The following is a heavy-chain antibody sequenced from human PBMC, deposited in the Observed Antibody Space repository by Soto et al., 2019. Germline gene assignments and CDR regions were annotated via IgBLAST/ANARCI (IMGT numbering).Heavy chain of an antibody. Sequence: GGSLRLSCAASGFTFSSYAMTWVRQAPGKGLEWVSVISGSGGSTFYADSVKGRFTISRDNSKNTLYLQMNTLRAEDTAVYYCAKERVVVAATPSYFDYWGQGTLVTVSS. CDR1: GFTFSSYA. J-gene: IGHJ4*02. D-gene: IGHD2-15*01. V-gene: IGHV3-23*01. CDR3: AKERVVVAATPSYFDY. CDR2: ISGSGGST.